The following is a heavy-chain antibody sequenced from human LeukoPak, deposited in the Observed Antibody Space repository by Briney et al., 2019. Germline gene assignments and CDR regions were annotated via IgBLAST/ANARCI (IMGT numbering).Heavy chain of an antibody. CDR3: ARAPGTYYDY. CDR2: ISSNGGST. Sequence: PGGSLRLSCGASGFTFSNYGMHWVRQAPGKGLKYVSAISSNGGSTYYANSVKGRFTISRDNSKNTLYLQMGSLRAEDMAVYYCARAPGTYYDYWGQGTLVTVSS. D-gene: IGHD3-10*01. V-gene: IGHV3-64*01. CDR1: GFTFSNYG. J-gene: IGHJ4*02.